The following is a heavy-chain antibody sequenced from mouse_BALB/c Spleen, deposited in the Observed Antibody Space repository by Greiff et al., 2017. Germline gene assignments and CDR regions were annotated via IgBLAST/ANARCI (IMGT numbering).Heavy chain of an antibody. CDR2: ISYSGST. CDR3: ARGDAMDY. J-gene: IGHJ4*01. CDR1: GYSITSDYA. Sequence: EVKVEESGPGLVKPSQSLSLTCTVTGYSITSDYAWNWIRQFPGNKLEWMGYISYSGSTSYNPSLKSRISITRDTSKNQFFLQLNSVTTEDTATYYCARGDAMDYWGQGTSVTVSS. V-gene: IGHV3-2*02.